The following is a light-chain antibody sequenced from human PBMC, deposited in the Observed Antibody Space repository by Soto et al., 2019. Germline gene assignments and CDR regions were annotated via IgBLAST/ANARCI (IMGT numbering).Light chain of an antibody. J-gene: IGLJ2*01. Sequence: QSVLTQPPSVSGAPGQRVTISCTGSSSNIVAGYEVHWYQQLPGTAPTLLIHGNINRPSGVPDRFSGSKSDTSASLAITGLPAEDEADYYCQSFDSSLSGVVFGGGTKLTVL. CDR2: GNI. V-gene: IGLV1-40*01. CDR3: QSFDSSLSGVV. CDR1: SSNIVAGYE.